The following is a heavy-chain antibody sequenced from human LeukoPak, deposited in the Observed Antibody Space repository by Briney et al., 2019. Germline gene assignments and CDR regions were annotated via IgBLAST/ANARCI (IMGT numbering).Heavy chain of an antibody. CDR3: AGASGSPVDFDY. CDR2: IYYSGST. V-gene: IGHV4-31*03. J-gene: IGHJ4*02. D-gene: IGHD3-10*01. CDR1: GGSISSGGYY. Sequence: SQTLSLTCTVSGGSISSGGYYWSWIRQPPGKGLEWIGYIYYSGSTYYNPSLKSRVTISVDTSKNQFSLKLSSVTAADTAVYYCAGASGSPVDFDYWGQGTLVTVSS.